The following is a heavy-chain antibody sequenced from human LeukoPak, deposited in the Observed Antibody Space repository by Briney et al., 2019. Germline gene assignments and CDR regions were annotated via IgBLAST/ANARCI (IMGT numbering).Heavy chain of an antibody. CDR1: GGSISSYY. Sequence: SETLSLTCTVSGGSISSYYWTWIRQPPGKGLEWIGYIYYSGSTNYSPSLKSRVTISVDTSKNQFSLKLSSVTAADTAVYYCARASYSSSVTPYYYGMDVWGQGTTVTVSS. D-gene: IGHD6-6*01. CDR3: ARASYSSSVTPYYYGMDV. J-gene: IGHJ6*02. CDR2: IYYSGST. V-gene: IGHV4-59*12.